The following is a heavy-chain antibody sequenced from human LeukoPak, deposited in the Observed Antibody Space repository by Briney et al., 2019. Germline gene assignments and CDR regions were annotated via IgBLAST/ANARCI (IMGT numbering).Heavy chain of an antibody. Sequence: GGSLRLSCEASGFTFTNVWMSWVRQPPGKGLEWVGRIKSKTAGGTTDYAAPVKGRFAISRDDSKNTLYLQMNSLKTEDTAVYYCTTAPSDDFDYWGRATLVTVSA. CDR1: GFTFTNVW. J-gene: IGHJ4*02. CDR3: TTAPSDDFDY. CDR2: IKSKTAGGTT. V-gene: IGHV3-15*01.